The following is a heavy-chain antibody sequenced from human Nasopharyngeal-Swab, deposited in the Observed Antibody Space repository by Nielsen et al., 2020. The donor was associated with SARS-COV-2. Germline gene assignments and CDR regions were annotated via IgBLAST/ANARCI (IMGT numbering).Heavy chain of an antibody. CDR2: IHYSGST. J-gene: IGHJ4*02. D-gene: IGHD6-6*01. CDR3: TRGPGVARPWFTDY. CDR1: GGSISSESYF. Sequence: SETLSLTCSVSGGSISSESYFWGWIRQTPGKGLEWIGTIHYSGSTYSNPSLKSRLTISVDTSKNPFSLRLRSVTAADTAVYYCTRGPGVARPWFTDYWGQGILVTVSS. V-gene: IGHV4-39*01.